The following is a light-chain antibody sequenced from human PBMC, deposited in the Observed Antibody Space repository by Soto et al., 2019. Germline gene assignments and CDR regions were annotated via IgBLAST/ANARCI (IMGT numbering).Light chain of an antibody. CDR3: CSYAGIYSYV. J-gene: IGLJ1*01. CDR1: SSDVGRFEY. CDR2: DIT. V-gene: IGLV2-11*01. Sequence: QSVLTQPRSVSGSPGQSVTISCTGTSSDVGRFEYVSWYQQHPGEAPKVVVYDITKRPSGVPDRFSGSKSGNTASLTISGLQAEVEADYYCCSYAGIYSYVFGTGTKVTVL.